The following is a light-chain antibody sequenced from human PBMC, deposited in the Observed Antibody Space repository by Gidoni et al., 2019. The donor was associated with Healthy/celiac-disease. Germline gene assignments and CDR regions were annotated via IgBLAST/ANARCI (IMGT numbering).Light chain of an antibody. CDR2: DAS. CDR3: QQRSNWPPLT. Sequence: EIVLTQSPATLSLSPGERATLSCRASQSVSSYLAWYQQKPGQAPRLPIYDASNRATGIPARFNGSGSGTDFTLNISSLEPEDFAVYYCQQRSNWPPLTFGGGTKVEIK. CDR1: QSVSSY. J-gene: IGKJ4*01. V-gene: IGKV3-11*01.